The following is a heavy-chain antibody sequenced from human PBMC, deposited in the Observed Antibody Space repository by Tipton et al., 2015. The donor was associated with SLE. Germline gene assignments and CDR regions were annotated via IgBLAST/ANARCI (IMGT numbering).Heavy chain of an antibody. J-gene: IGHJ6*02. D-gene: IGHD6-19*01. CDR2: IWYDGSVT. CDR3: ARAPTISVAGTTDPFGMDV. CDR1: GFTFSTSA. Sequence: SLRLSCAASGFTFSTSAMHWVRQAPGKGLEWVAVIWYDGSVTTYADSVKGRLTISRDNAKNTLYLQMRSLRVEDTGIYYCARAPTISVAGTTDPFGMDVWGPGTRVTVSS. V-gene: IGHV3-33*01.